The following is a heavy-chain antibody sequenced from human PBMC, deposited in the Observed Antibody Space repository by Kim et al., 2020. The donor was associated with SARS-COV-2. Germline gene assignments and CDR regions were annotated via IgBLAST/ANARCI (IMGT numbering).Heavy chain of an antibody. CDR3: AKDLVGGGWACYFDY. J-gene: IGHJ4*02. D-gene: IGHD1-26*01. V-gene: IGHV3-23*01. Sequence: ESVKGRFTISRDNSKNTLDLQMNSLRAEDTAVDYGAKDLVGGGWACYFDYWGQGTLVTVSS.